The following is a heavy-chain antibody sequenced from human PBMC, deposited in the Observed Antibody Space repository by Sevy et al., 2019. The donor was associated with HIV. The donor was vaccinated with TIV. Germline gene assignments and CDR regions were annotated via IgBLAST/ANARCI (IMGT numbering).Heavy chain of an antibody. CDR3: ARALDSGYQVDS. V-gene: IGHV4-31*03. Sequence: SETLSLTCSVSGASINSGGYYWTWIRQHPGKGLEWIGYIYYTGSTYYTPSLMSRVTMSLDTSKRRFSLKLRYVTDADTAVYYCARALDSGYQVDSWGPGTLVTVSS. CDR2: IYYTGST. J-gene: IGHJ4*02. D-gene: IGHD5-12*01. CDR1: GASINSGGYY.